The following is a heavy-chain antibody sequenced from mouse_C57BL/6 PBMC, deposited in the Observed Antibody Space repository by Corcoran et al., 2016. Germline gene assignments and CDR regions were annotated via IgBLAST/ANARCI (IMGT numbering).Heavy chain of an antibody. CDR3: AREFYYGSSTGFAY. J-gene: IGHJ3*01. V-gene: IGHV1-80*01. Sequence: QVQLQQSGAELVKPGASVKISCKASGYAFSSYWMNWVKQRPGKGLEWIGQIYPGDGDTNYNGKFKGKATLTAEKSSSTAYMQLSSLTSEDSAVYFCAREFYYGSSTGFAYWGQGTLVTVSA. CDR2: IYPGDGDT. D-gene: IGHD1-1*01. CDR1: GYAFSSYW.